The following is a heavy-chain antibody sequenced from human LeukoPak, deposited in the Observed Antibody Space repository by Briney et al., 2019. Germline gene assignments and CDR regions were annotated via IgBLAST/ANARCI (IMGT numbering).Heavy chain of an antibody. CDR1: GFTFDDYA. CDR2: ISWNSGSI. V-gene: IGHV3-9*01. D-gene: IGHD1-26*01. CDR3: ARDFLSVYSGSYVTDNWFDP. J-gene: IGHJ5*02. Sequence: GGSLRLSCAASGFTFDDYAMHWVRQAPGKGLEWVSGISWNSGSIGYADSVKGRFTISRDNAKNSLYLQMNSLRAEDTAVYYCARDFLSVYSGSYVTDNWFDPWGQGTLVTVSS.